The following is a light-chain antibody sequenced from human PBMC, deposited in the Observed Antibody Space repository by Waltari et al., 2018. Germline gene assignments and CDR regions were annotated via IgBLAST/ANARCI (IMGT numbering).Light chain of an antibody. V-gene: IGKV3-20*01. J-gene: IGKJ1*01. Sequence: ELVLTQSPGTLSLSPGEGATLSCRASQSVSRSLAWYQQKPGQAPRLLIYDASTRATGIPDRFSGSGSGTDFSLTISRLEPEDFAVYYCQKYVSLPATFGQRTTVEIK. CDR3: QKYVSLPAT. CDR2: DAS. CDR1: QSVSRS.